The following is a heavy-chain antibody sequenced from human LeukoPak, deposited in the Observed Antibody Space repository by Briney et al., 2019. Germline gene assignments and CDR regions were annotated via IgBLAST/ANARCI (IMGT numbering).Heavy chain of an antibody. V-gene: IGHV3-7*01. CDR3: ARPPDNFYGSGSPGRY. D-gene: IGHD3-10*01. CDR2: IHDDGSVK. J-gene: IGHJ4*02. Sequence: GGSLTLSCEAFEFTFSNYWMSWVRQAPGKGLEWVANIHDDGSVKNYADSVKGRFTISRDNARNSVFLQMNSLRAEDTAVYYCARPPDNFYGSGSPGRYWGQGTLVTVSS. CDR1: EFTFSNYW.